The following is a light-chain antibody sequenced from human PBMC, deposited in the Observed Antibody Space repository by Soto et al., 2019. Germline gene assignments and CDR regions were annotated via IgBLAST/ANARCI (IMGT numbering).Light chain of an antibody. V-gene: IGLV2-14*01. CDR1: SSDVGGYNY. CDR3: SSYTSSSTLHLV. Sequence: QSVLTQPASVSGSPGQSITISCTGTSSDVGGYNYVSWYQQHPGKAPKLMIYDVSNRPSGVSNRFSGSKSGNTASLTISGRQADDEAADYCSSYTSSSTLHLVFGGGTKLTVL. CDR2: DVS. J-gene: IGLJ2*01.